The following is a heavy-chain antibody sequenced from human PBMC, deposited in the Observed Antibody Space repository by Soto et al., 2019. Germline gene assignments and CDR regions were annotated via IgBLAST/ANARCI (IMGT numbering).Heavy chain of an antibody. Sequence: PGGSLRLSCAASGFPFSIYGMHLVRQSPGKGLEWVAFISYDGSNKYYADSVKGRFTISRDNSKNTLYLQMNSLRAEDTAVYYCAKVGGCSGGSCYSGYYEHYGMDVWGQGTEVTVS. J-gene: IGHJ6*02. CDR3: AKVGGCSGGSCYSGYYEHYGMDV. CDR2: ISYDGSNK. CDR1: GFPFSIYG. V-gene: IGHV3-30*18. D-gene: IGHD2-15*01.